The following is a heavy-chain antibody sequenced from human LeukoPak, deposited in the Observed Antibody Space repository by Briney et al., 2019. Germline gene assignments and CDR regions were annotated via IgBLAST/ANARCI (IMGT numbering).Heavy chain of an antibody. V-gene: IGHV1-69*05. D-gene: IGHD3-22*01. CDR1: GGTFSSYA. Sequence: SVKVSCKASGGTFSSYAISWVRQAPGQGLESMGGIIPIFGTANYAQKFQGRVTITTDESTSTAYTELSSLRSEDTAVYYCARGPYDSSGYYYSFDHWGQGTLVTVSS. J-gene: IGHJ4*02. CDR2: IIPIFGTA. CDR3: ARGPYDSSGYYYSFDH.